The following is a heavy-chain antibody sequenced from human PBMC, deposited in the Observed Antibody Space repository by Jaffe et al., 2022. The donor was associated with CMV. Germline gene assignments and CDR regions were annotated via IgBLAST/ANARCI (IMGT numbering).Heavy chain of an antibody. CDR1: GGSISSYY. D-gene: IGHD1-26*01. V-gene: IGHV4-59*08. Sequence: QVQLQESGPGLVKPSETLSLTCTVSGGSISSYYWSWIRQPPGKGLEWIGYIYYSGSTNYNPSLKSRVTISVDTSKNQFSLKLSSVTAADTAVYYCARHTGIVGATPPPLDYWGQGTLVTVSS. CDR3: ARHTGIVGATPPPLDY. J-gene: IGHJ4*02. CDR2: IYYSGST.